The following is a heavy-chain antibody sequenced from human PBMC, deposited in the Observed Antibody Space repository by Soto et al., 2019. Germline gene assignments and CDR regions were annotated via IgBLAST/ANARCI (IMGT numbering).Heavy chain of an antibody. CDR2: IYYSGST. V-gene: IGHV4-31*03. Sequence: QVQLQESGPGLVKPSQTLSLTCTVSGGSISSGGYYWSWIRQHPGKGLEWIGYIYYSGSTYYNPCLKRRVTISVDTSKDQFSLKLRSVTAADTAVYYCARGSYGSGRPNWFDPWGQGTLVTVSS. J-gene: IGHJ5*02. CDR1: GGSISSGGYY. CDR3: ARGSYGSGRPNWFDP. D-gene: IGHD3-10*01.